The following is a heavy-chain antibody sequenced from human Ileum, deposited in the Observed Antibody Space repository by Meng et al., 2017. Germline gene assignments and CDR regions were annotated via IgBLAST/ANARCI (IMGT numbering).Heavy chain of an antibody. D-gene: IGHD6-19*01. CDR3: ARGSRGWYPRD. V-gene: IGHV3-48*03. CDR1: GFTFSSYE. J-gene: IGHJ4*02. CDR2: ISSSGSTI. Sequence: GGSLRLSCAASGFTFSSYEMNWVRQAAGKGLEWVSYISSSGSTIYYADSVKGRFTISRDNAKNSLYQQMNSLRAEDTAAYYCARGSRGWYPRDWGQGTLVTVSS.